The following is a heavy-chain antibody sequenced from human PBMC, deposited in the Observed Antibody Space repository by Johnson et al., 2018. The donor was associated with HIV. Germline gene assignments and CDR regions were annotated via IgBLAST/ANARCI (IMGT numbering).Heavy chain of an antibody. Sequence: VQLVESGGGVVRPGGSLRLSCAASGFTFDDYGMSWVRQAPGKGLAWVSGINWNGGSTGYADSVKGRFTISRDNAKNSLYLQMNSLRAEDTALYYCASNWNEGVPDAPPAFDIWGQGTMVTVSS. CDR2: INWNGGST. CDR3: ASNWNEGVPDAPPAFDI. CDR1: GFTFDDYG. V-gene: IGHV3-20*04. J-gene: IGHJ3*02. D-gene: IGHD1-1*01.